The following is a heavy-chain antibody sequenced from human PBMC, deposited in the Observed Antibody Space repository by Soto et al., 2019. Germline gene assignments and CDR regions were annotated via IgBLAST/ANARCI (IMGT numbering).Heavy chain of an antibody. V-gene: IGHV3-48*03. CDR3: ERDLRIQLHYYGMDV. D-gene: IGHD5-18*01. J-gene: IGHJ6*02. CDR1: GFTFSSYE. CDR2: ISSSGSTI. Sequence: PGGSLRLSCAASGFTFSSYEMNWVRQAPGKGLEWVSYISSSGSTIYYADSVKGRFTISRDNAKNSLYLQMNSLRAEDTAVYYCERDLRIQLHYYGMDVWGQGTTVTVPS.